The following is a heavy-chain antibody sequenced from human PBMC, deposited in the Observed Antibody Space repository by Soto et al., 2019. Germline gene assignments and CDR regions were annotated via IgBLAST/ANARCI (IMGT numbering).Heavy chain of an antibody. V-gene: IGHV3-21*06. D-gene: IGHD3-10*01. Sequence: PGGSLRLSCAASGFTFSYYPLLWVRRAPGKGLEWVSSISGVRDYIRYADSVKGRFAISRDNAKTSLYLQMNSLTAEDTAVYYCAREGVHNYTEYYFDYWGQGTLVTVSS. CDR2: ISGVRDYI. J-gene: IGHJ4*02. CDR3: AREGVHNYTEYYFDY. CDR1: GFTFSYYP.